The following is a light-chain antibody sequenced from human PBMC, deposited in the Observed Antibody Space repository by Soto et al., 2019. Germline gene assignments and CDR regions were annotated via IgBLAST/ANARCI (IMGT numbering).Light chain of an antibody. CDR2: EVR. Sequence: QSALTQPASVSGSPGQSITISCTGTSSDVGSYNLVSWYQQHPGKAPTLMIYEVRKRPSGVSNRFSGSKSGNTASLTISGLKAEDEADYYCCSYAGSSTFDVVFGGGTKLTVL. CDR1: SSDVGSYNL. CDR3: CSYAGSSTFDVV. J-gene: IGLJ2*01. V-gene: IGLV2-23*02.